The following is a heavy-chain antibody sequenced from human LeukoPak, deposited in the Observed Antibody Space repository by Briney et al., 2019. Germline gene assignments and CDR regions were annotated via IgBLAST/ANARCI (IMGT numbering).Heavy chain of an antibody. CDR3: AKTASSGWSLFDY. J-gene: IGHJ4*02. V-gene: IGHV3-23*01. CDR2: ISGSGGST. D-gene: IGHD6-19*01. CDR1: GFTFSSYA. Sequence: GGSLRLSCAASGFTFSSYAMSWVRQAPGKGLEWVSAISGSGGSTYYADSVKGRFTISSDNSKNTLYLQMNSLRAEDAAVYYCAKTASSGWSLFDYWGQGTLVTVSS.